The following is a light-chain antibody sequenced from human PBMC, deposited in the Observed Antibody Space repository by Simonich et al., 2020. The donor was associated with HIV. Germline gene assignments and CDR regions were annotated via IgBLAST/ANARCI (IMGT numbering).Light chain of an antibody. CDR1: QSVSSN. V-gene: IGKV3-15*01. CDR2: GAS. Sequence: EIVMTQSPATLSLSPGERATLSCRASQSVSSNLAWDQQKPGKAPRLLIYGASTRATGIPVRFSGSGSGTEFTLTISSMQSEDFTVYFCQQYNDWPYTFGQGTTLEIK. J-gene: IGKJ2*01. CDR3: QQYNDWPYT.